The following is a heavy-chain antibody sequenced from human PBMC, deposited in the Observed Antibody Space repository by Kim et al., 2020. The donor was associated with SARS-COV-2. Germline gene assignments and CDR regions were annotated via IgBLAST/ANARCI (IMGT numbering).Heavy chain of an antibody. CDR1: GGSFSGYY. D-gene: IGHD3-22*01. Sequence: SETLSLTCAVYGGSFSGYYWSWIRQPPGKGLEWIGEINHSGSTNYNPSLKSRVTISVDTSKNQFSLKLCSVTAADTAVYYCARVKYDSSGYYNVGFDYWGQGTLVTVSS. CDR3: ARVKYDSSGYYNVGFDY. V-gene: IGHV4-34*01. CDR2: INHSGST. J-gene: IGHJ4*02.